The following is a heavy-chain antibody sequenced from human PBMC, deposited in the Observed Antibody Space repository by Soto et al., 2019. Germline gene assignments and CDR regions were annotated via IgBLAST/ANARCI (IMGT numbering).Heavy chain of an antibody. CDR1: GGSFSGYY. CDR3: AIPEGHHGADAFDI. V-gene: IGHV4-34*01. J-gene: IGHJ3*02. Sequence: SETLSLTCAVYGGSFSGYYWSWIRQPPGKGLEWIGEINHSGSTNYNPSLKSRVTISVDTSKNQFSLKLSSVTAADTAVYYCAIPEGHHGADAFDIWGQGTMVTVSS. CDR2: INHSGST.